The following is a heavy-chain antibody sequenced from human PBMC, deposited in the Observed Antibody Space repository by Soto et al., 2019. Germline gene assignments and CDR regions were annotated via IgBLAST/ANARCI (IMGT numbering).Heavy chain of an antibody. CDR2: ISGYNGVT. CDR3: ARDHGGHATFDY. J-gene: IGHJ4*02. D-gene: IGHD3-3*01. CDR1: GYTFTSSG. Sequence: QVQLVQSGPEVKKPEASVKVSCKASGYTFTSSGISWVRQAPGQGPEWMGWISGYNGVTNYAQNFQGRVTLTIDSSTTTAYMEVRRLSSADTAIYYCARDHGGHATFDYWGQGTLVTVSS. V-gene: IGHV1-18*04.